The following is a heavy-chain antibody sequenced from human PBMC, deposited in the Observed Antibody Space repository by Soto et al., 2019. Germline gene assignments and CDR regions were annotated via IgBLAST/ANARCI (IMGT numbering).Heavy chain of an antibody. J-gene: IGHJ6*02. D-gene: IGHD3-3*01. CDR3: ARRGDDDFWSGVYGMDV. Sequence: PSETLSLTCTVSGGSISSSSYYWGWIRQPPWKGLEWIGSIYYSGSTYYNPSLKSRVTISVDTSKNQFSLKLSSVTAADTAVYYCARRGDDDFWSGVYGMDVWGQGXTVTVSS. CDR2: IYYSGST. CDR1: GGSISSSSYY. V-gene: IGHV4-39*01.